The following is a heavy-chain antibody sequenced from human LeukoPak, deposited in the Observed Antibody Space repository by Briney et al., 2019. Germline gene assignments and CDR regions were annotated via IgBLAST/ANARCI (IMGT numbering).Heavy chain of an antibody. CDR1: GXSISNNY. D-gene: IGHD6-19*01. CDR3: ARHEKSSGWYYDY. CDR2: IYNSGTT. V-gene: IGHV4-59*08. Sequence: PSETLSLTCTVSGXSISNNYGSWIRQPPGKGLEWIGYIYNSGTTKYNSSLKSRVTISVDTSKNQFSLKLSSVTAADTAVYYCARHEKSSGWYYDYWGQGTLVTVSS. J-gene: IGHJ4*02.